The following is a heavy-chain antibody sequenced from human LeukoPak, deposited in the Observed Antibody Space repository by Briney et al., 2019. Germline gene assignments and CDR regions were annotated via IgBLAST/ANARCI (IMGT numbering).Heavy chain of an antibody. CDR1: GGSISSYY. D-gene: IGHD6-6*01. CDR2: IYYSGST. Sequence: SETLSLTSTVSGGSISSYYWSWIRQHPGKGLEWIGYIYYSGSTYYNPSLKSRVTISVDTSKNQFSLKLSSVTAADTAVYYCAIQSSSGYYYYMDVWGKGTTVTVSS. J-gene: IGHJ6*03. CDR3: AIQSSSGYYYYMDV. V-gene: IGHV4-59*06.